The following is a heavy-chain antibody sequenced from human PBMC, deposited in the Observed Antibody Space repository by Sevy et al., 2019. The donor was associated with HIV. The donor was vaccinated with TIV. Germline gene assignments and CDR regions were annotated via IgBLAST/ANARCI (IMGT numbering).Heavy chain of an antibody. V-gene: IGHV4-61*01. CDR2: IYYSGST. CDR3: ARHMRRGSSYFDY. D-gene: IGHD6-6*01. CDR1: GGSVSSGSYY. Sequence: SETLSLTCTVSGGSVSSGSYYWSWIRQPPGKGLEWIGYIYYSGSTNYNPSLKSRVTISVDTSKNQFSLKLSSVTAADTALYYCARHMRRGSSYFDYWGQGTLVTVSS. J-gene: IGHJ4*02.